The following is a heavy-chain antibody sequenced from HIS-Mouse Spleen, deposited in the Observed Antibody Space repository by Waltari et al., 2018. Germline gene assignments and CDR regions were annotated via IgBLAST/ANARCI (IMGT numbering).Heavy chain of an antibody. D-gene: IGHD7-27*01. CDR3: ARSNWYFDY. CDR1: GFTVSSNY. J-gene: IGHJ4*02. CDR2: IYRGGST. V-gene: IGHV3-66*01. Sequence: EVQLVESGGGLVQPGGSLRLSCAASGFTVSSNYMGWVRQAPGKGLEWFSVIYRGGSTYYADTVKGRFTISRDNSKNTLYLQLNSLRAEDTAVYYCARSNWYFDYWGQGTLVTVSS.